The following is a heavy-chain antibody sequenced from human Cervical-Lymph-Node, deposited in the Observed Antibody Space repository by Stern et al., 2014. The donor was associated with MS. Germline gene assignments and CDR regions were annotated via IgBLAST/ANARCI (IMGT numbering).Heavy chain of an antibody. D-gene: IGHD1-1*01. CDR3: ARRGGQQLIHFDY. CDR1: GDSVSNRNW. CDR2: ISFTGGT. J-gene: IGHJ4*02. Sequence: VQLVESGPGLVKPSEILSLTCAVSGDSVSNRNWWSWVRQSPGKGLEWIGEISFTGGTNYNPSLKSRVTMSLDKSNHQFSLTLRSVTAADTAVYYCARRGGQQLIHFDYWGQGALGTVS. V-gene: IGHV4-4*02.